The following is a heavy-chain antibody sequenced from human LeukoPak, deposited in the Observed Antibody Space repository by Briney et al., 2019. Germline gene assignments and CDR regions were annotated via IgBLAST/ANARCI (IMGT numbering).Heavy chain of an antibody. V-gene: IGHV3-21*04. J-gene: IGHJ4*02. CDR3: AKGDHYYGSGNFDY. D-gene: IGHD3-10*01. CDR2: ISSSSSYI. Sequence: GGSLRLSCAASGFTFSSYSMNWVRQAPGKGLEWVSSISSSSSYIYYADSVKGRFTISRDNARNSLYLQMNSLRAEDTALYYCAKGDHYYGSGNFDYWGQGTLVTVSS. CDR1: GFTFSSYS.